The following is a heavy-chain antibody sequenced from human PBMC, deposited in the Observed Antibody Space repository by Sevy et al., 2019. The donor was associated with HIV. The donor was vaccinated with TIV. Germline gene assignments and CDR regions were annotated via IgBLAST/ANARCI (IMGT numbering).Heavy chain of an antibody. Sequence: GESLKISCAASGFTFSSYEMNWVRQAPGKGLEWVPYITNSGSAEYYSDSVRGRITISRDNTKNSLYLQMNSLRAEDTALYYCARDLPPSATTVAHFDYWGRGTLVTVSS. CDR2: ITNSGSAE. J-gene: IGHJ4*02. D-gene: IGHD4-17*01. CDR3: ARDLPPSATTVAHFDY. V-gene: IGHV3-48*03. CDR1: GFTFSSYE.